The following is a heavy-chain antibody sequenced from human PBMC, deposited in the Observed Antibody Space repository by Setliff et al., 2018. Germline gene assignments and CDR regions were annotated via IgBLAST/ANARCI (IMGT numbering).Heavy chain of an antibody. D-gene: IGHD5-18*01. CDR1: GYSFTDYW. J-gene: IGHJ6*02. Sequence: GESLKISCKGSGYSFTDYWIGWVRQMPGKGLEWMGIIYPGDSDTSYSPSFQGQVTVSADKSISTAYLQWSSLKAADTAMYYCARVTPDYYYYYGMDVWGQGTTVTVSS. V-gene: IGHV5-51*01. CDR2: IYPGDSDT. CDR3: ARVTPDYYYYYGMDV.